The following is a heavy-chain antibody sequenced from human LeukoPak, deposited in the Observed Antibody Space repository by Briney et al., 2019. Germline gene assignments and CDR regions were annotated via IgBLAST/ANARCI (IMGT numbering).Heavy chain of an antibody. V-gene: IGHV3-73*01. D-gene: IGHD4-17*01. CDR1: GFTFSGSA. Sequence: GGSLRLSCAASGFTFSGSAMHWVRQASGKGLEWVGRIRSKANSYATAYAASVKGRFTISRDDSKNTAYLQINSLKTEDTAVYYCTRLSGPATPHYGDYFDYWGQGTLVTVSS. J-gene: IGHJ4*02. CDR2: IRSKANSYAT. CDR3: TRLSGPATPHYGDYFDY.